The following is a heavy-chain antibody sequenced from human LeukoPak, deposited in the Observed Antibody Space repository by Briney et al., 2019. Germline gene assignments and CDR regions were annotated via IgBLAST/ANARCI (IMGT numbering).Heavy chain of an antibody. Sequence: AGXSLRLSCAASGFTFSSYEMNWVRQAPGKGREWVSYISSSGSTIYYADSVKGRFTISRDNAKNSLYLPMNSLRAEDTAVYYCARDKGYPNWFDPWGQGTLVTVSS. D-gene: IGHD5-18*01. CDR3: ARDKGYPNWFDP. CDR2: ISSSGSTI. CDR1: GFTFSSYE. V-gene: IGHV3-48*03. J-gene: IGHJ5*02.